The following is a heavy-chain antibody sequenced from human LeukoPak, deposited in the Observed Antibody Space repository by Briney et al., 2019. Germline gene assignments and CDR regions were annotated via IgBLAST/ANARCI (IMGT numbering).Heavy chain of an antibody. Sequence: GGSLRLSCAASGFTFSSYWMSWVRQAPGKGLEWVSYISSSGSTIYYADSVKGRFTISRDNAKNSLYLQMNSLRAEDTAVYYCARYSSSWYDLWGQGTLVTVSS. CDR2: ISSSGSTI. V-gene: IGHV3-48*04. J-gene: IGHJ5*01. CDR1: GFTFSSYW. D-gene: IGHD6-13*01. CDR3: ARYSSSWYDL.